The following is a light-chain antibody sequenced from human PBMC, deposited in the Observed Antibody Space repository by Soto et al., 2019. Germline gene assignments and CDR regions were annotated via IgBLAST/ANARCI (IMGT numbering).Light chain of an antibody. CDR1: QSVSSSY. CDR3: QQNGRSPLT. CDR2: GAS. Sequence: ELVMTQSPGTLSLSPGERATLSCRASQSVSSSYLAWYQQKPGQAPRLLIYGASSRATGIPDRFSGSRSGTDFTLTISRLESEDIAVYYCQQNGRSPLTFVPGTKVDIE. V-gene: IGKV3-20*01. J-gene: IGKJ3*01.